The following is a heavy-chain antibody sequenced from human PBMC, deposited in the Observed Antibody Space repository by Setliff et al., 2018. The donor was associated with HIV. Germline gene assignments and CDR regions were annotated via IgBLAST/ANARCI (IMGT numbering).Heavy chain of an antibody. CDR1: GYIFTRSG. CDR2: ISAYNGNT. D-gene: IGHD2-15*01. J-gene: IGHJ4*02. V-gene: IGHV1-18*01. CDR3: VRQYCRSGTCDFLDY. Sequence: ASVKVSCKASGYIFTRSGFNWVRQAPGQGLEWIGWISAYNGNTYSAQKFQGRVTMTRDTSISTAYMELSRLRTDDTAMYYCVRQYCRSGTCDFLDYWGQGTLVTVSS.